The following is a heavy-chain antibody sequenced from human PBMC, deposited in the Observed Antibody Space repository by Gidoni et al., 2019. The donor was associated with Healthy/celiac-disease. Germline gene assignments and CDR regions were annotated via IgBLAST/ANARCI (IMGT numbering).Heavy chain of an antibody. Sequence: EVQLVESGGGLVQPGGSLRLSCAASGFSFSSYWMSWVRQAPGKGLEWVANIKQDGSEKYYVDSVKGRFTISRDNAKNSLYLQMNSLRAEDTAVYYCARDFQDTAMVRGDYWGQGTLVTVSS. V-gene: IGHV3-7*03. J-gene: IGHJ4*02. CDR2: IKQDGSEK. CDR3: ARDFQDTAMVRGDY. D-gene: IGHD5-18*01. CDR1: GFSFSSYW.